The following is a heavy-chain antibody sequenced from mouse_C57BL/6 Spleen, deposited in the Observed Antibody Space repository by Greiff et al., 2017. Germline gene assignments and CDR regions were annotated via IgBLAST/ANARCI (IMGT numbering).Heavy chain of an antibody. V-gene: IGHV1-42*01. Sequence: VQLKESGPELVKPGASVKISCKASGYSFTGYYMNWVKQSPEKSLEWIGEINPSTGGTTYNQKFKAKATLTVDKSSSTAYMQLKSLTSEDSAVYYCARGQGAMDYWGQGTSVTVSS. D-gene: IGHD3-3*01. CDR2: INPSTGGT. CDR1: GYSFTGYY. CDR3: ARGQGAMDY. J-gene: IGHJ4*01.